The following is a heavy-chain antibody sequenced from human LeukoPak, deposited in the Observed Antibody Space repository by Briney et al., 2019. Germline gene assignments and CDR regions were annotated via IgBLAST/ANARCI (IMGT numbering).Heavy chain of an antibody. J-gene: IGHJ4*02. CDR2: IYYTGST. V-gene: IGHV4-59*01. CDR1: GGSISSYY. CDR3: ARFGSGSYRQFDY. D-gene: IGHD3-10*01. Sequence: PSETLSPTCTVSGGSISSYYWIWIRQPPGKRLEWIGYIYYTGSTNYNPSLKSRVTISVDTSKNQFSLKLSSVTAADTAVYYCARFGSGSYRQFDYWGQGTLVTVSS.